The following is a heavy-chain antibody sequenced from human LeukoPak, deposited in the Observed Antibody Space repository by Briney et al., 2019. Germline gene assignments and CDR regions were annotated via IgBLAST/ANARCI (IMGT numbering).Heavy chain of an antibody. Sequence: SQTLSLTCTVSGGSISSGGYYWSWIRQPPGKGLEWIGYIYHSGSTYYNPSLKSRVTISVDRSKNQFSLKLSSVTAADTAVYYCARGRNGQDLSLFDYWGQGTLVTVSS. CDR2: IYHSGST. CDR3: ARGRNGQDLSLFDY. D-gene: IGHD2-8*01. CDR1: GGSISSGGYY. J-gene: IGHJ4*02. V-gene: IGHV4-30-2*01.